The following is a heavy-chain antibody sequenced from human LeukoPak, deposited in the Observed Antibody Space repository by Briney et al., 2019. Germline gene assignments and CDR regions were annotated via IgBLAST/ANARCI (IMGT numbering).Heavy chain of an antibody. D-gene: IGHD2-15*01. J-gene: IGHJ2*01. CDR1: GFTFSSYG. Sequence: PGRSLRLSCAASGFTFSSYGMHWVRQAPGKGLEWVAFISYDGSNKYFADSVKGRFTISRDNAKNSLYLQMNSLRAEDTAVYYCARWTGGSCYDLWGRGTLVTVSS. CDR2: ISYDGSNK. CDR3: ARWTGGSCYDL. V-gene: IGHV3-30*03.